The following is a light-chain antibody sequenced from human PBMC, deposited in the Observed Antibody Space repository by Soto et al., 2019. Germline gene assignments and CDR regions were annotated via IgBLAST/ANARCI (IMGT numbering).Light chain of an antibody. CDR3: QQRSDWPLT. J-gene: IGKJ4*01. V-gene: IGKV3-11*01. CDR2: DAS. Sequence: DIVVTQSPATLSLSPGERVTLSCRASQSFSNYLAWYQQKPGQAPRLLIYDASKRATGIPARFSGRGSGTDFTLTISSLEPEDFAVYYCQQRSDWPLTFGGGTKVDIK. CDR1: QSFSNY.